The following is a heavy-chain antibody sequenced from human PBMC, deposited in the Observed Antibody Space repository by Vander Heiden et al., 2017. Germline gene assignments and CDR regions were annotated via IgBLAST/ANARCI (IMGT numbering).Heavy chain of an antibody. V-gene: IGHV1-8*01. J-gene: IGHJ6*02. Sequence: QVQLVQSGAEVTKPGASVKVSCKASGYTFTSYDINWVRQATGQGLEWMGWMNPNSGNTGYAQKFQGRVTMTRNTSISTAYMELSSLRSEDTAVYYCARVGAAARTGPLGYGMDVWGQGTTVTVSS. CDR3: ARVGAAARTGPLGYGMDV. D-gene: IGHD6-13*01. CDR1: GYTFTSYD. CDR2: MNPNSGNT.